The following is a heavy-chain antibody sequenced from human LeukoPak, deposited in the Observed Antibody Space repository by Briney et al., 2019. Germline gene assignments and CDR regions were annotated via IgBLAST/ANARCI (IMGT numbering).Heavy chain of an antibody. CDR2: INPNSGGT. CDR3: ARDIPYSSSSEGDD. CDR1: GYTFTSYY. J-gene: IGHJ4*02. D-gene: IGHD6-6*01. V-gene: IGHV1-2*02. Sequence: ASVKVSCKASGYTFTSYYMHWVRQAPGQGLEWMGWINPNSGGTNYAQKFQGRVTMTRDTSVSTAYMELSRLRSDDTAVYYCARDIPYSSSSEGDDWGQGTLVTVSS.